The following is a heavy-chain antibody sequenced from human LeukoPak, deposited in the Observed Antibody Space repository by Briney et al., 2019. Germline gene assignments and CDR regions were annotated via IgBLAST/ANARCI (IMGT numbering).Heavy chain of an antibody. CDR3: ARDGTSADHY. Sequence: ASVKVSCKTSGYTFSNFGVSWVRQAPGQGLEWMGWISGNNDNPNYGQKFQGRFTVTTDSSTSTAYMELRNLRSDDTAVYYCARDGTSADHYWGEGTLVTVSS. J-gene: IGHJ4*02. V-gene: IGHV1-18*01. D-gene: IGHD1-26*01. CDR2: ISGNNDNP. CDR1: GYTFSNFG.